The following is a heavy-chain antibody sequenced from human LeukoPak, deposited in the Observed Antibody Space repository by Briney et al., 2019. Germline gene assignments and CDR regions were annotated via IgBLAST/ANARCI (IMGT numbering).Heavy chain of an antibody. V-gene: IGHV4-39*01. CDR3: ARHSTAMVSEPFDY. CDR1: GDSVSSSNYY. D-gene: IGHD5-18*01. Sequence: PSETLSLTCTVFGDSVSSSNYYWAWFRQPPGKGLDWIGSLYYDGRTYYSPSLESRVTVSVDTSKNQFALKLTSVTAADTAVYYCARHSTAMVSEPFDYWGQGTLVTVSS. CDR2: LYYDGRT. J-gene: IGHJ4*02.